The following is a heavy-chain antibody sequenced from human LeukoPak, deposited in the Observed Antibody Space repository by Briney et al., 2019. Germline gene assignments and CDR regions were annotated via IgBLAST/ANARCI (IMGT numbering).Heavy chain of an antibody. CDR1: GGTFSSYA. D-gene: IGHD6-13*01. J-gene: IGHJ4*02. CDR3: ARVAAAGDIDY. CDR2: IIPIFGTA. V-gene: IGHV1-69*06. Sequence: SVKVSCKASGGTFSSYAISWVRQAPGRGLEWMGGIIPIFGTANYAQKFQGRVTITADKSTSTAYMELSSLRSEDTAVYYCARVAAAGDIDYWGQGTLVTVSS.